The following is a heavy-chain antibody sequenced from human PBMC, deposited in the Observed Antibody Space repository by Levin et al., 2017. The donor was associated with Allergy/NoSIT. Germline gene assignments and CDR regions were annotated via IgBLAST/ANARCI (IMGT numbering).Heavy chain of an antibody. Sequence: GESLKISCAASGFTFSSYWMSWVRQAPGKGLEWVANIKQDGSEKYYVDSVKGRFTISRDNAKNSLYLQMNSLRAEDTAVYYCARDRAIAVAGTPPSYWGQGTLVTVSS. J-gene: IGHJ4*02. CDR1: GFTFSSYW. D-gene: IGHD6-19*01. V-gene: IGHV3-7*01. CDR3: ARDRAIAVAGTPPSY. CDR2: IKQDGSEK.